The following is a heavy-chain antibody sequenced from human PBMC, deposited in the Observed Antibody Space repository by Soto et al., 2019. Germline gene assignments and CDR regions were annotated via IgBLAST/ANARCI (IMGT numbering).Heavy chain of an antibody. Sequence: QVQLVQSGAEVKKPGASVKVSCKASGYTFTSYGISWVRQAPGQGLEWMGWISAYNGNTNYAQKLQGRVTMTTDTARSTADMEVGSLRSDDTAGYYCARDKGDGSGSYYGYWGQGTLVTVSS. J-gene: IGHJ4*02. CDR3: ARDKGDGSGSYYGY. D-gene: IGHD3-10*01. CDR2: ISAYNGNT. V-gene: IGHV1-18*01. CDR1: GYTFTSYG.